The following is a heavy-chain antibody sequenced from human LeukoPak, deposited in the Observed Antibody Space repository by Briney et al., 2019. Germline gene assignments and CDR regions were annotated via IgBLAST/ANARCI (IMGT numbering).Heavy chain of an antibody. D-gene: IGHD6-19*01. Sequence: ASVKVSCKASGYTFTGYYMHWVRQAPGQGLEWMGWINPNSGGTNYAQKFQGRVTMTRDTSISTAYMELSRLRSDDTAVYYCARQLSSSCWFTIVGYWGQGTLVTVSS. CDR1: GYTFTGYY. CDR2: INPNSGGT. CDR3: ARQLSSSCWFTIVGY. J-gene: IGHJ4*02. V-gene: IGHV1-2*02.